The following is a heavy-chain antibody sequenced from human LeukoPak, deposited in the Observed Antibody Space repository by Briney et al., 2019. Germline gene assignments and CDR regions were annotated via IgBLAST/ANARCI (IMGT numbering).Heavy chain of an antibody. Sequence: ASVKVSCKGSGYTFSSYGISWVRQAPGQGLEWMGWISTYNGNTNYAQKLQGRVTMTTDTSTSTAHMELRSLRSDDTAVYYCARVDEDGFDYWGQGTLVTVSS. V-gene: IGHV1-18*01. CDR1: GYTFSSYG. CDR3: ARVDEDGFDY. CDR2: ISTYNGNT. J-gene: IGHJ4*02.